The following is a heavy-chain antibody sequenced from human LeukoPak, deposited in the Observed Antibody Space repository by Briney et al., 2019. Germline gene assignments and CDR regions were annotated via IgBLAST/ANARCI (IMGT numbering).Heavy chain of an antibody. J-gene: IGHJ4*02. CDR3: ARGYSSYVSPEFDY. Sequence: ASVKVSCKASGYTFTGYYMHWVRQAPGQGLEWMGWINPNSGGTNYAQKFQGRVTMTRDTSISTAYMELSRLRSDDTAVYYCARGYSSYVSPEFDYWGQGTLVTVSS. CDR1: GYTFTGYY. CDR2: INPNSGGT. V-gene: IGHV1-2*02. D-gene: IGHD4-11*01.